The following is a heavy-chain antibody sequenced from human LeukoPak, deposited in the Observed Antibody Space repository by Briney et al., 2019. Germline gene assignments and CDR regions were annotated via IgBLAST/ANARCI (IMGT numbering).Heavy chain of an antibody. CDR1: GYTFTYYA. J-gene: IGHJ5*02. CDR3: ARGVSASSGWYVIDH. Sequence: ASVKVSCKASGYTFTYYAIQWVRQAPGQRLEWMGWINAGNGNTKYSQKFQGRVTITRYTSASTAYMELRSLRSEDTAEYYCARGVSASSGWYVIDHWGQGTLVTVSS. D-gene: IGHD6-19*01. CDR2: INAGNGNT. V-gene: IGHV1-3*01.